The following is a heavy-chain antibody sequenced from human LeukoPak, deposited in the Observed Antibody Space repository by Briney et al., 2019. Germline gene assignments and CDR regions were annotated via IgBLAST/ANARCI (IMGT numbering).Heavy chain of an antibody. J-gene: IGHJ4*02. CDR1: GFTFSNYW. Sequence: GGSLRLSCAASGFTFSNYWMSWVRQAPGKGLEFMANIKEAGSEKYYVDSVKGRFTISRDNDKNSVHLQMNNLRAEDTAVYYCARGGGMRSWYDFDYWGQGTLVTVSS. D-gene: IGHD6-13*01. V-gene: IGHV3-7*04. CDR2: IKEAGSEK. CDR3: ARGGGMRSWYDFDY.